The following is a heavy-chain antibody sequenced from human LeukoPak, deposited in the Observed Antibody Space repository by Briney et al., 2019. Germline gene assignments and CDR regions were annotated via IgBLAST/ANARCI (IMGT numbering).Heavy chain of an antibody. J-gene: IGHJ6*03. CDR3: ARGPEGYYYYYYMDV. V-gene: IGHV1-24*01. D-gene: IGHD3-10*01. CDR2: FDPEDGET. Sequence: GASVKVSCKASGGTFSSYAFSWVRQAPGKGLEWMGGFDPEDGETIYAQKFQGRVTMTEDTSTDTAYMELSSPRSEDTAMYYCARGPEGYYYYYYMDVWGKGTTVTVSS. CDR1: GGTFSSYA.